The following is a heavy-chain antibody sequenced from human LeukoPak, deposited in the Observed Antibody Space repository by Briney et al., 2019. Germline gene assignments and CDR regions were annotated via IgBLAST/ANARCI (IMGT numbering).Heavy chain of an antibody. CDR3: ASRSSVAASGPG. Sequence: HAGGSLRLSCAASGFIFDDHGMHWVRQAPGKGLEWVSAISGSGGSTYYADSVKGRFTISRDNAKNSLYLQMSSLRAEDTALYYCASRSSVAASGPGWGQGTLVTVSS. CDR1: GFIFDDHG. V-gene: IGHV3-23*01. CDR2: ISGSGGST. D-gene: IGHD2-15*01. J-gene: IGHJ4*02.